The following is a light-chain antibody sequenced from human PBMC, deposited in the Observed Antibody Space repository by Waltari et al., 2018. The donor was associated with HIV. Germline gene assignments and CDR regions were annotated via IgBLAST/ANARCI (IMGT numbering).Light chain of an antibody. V-gene: IGLV2-14*03. CDR2: DIN. Sequence: QSALTQPASVSGSPGQSITISCTGTSSDVGGYEFVAWYQQHPGKAPKLLVYDINKRSSGVSNRFSGSKSGNTASLTVSGLQADDEADYYCNSYTSRTTFVFGTGTKVTVL. CDR3: NSYTSRTTFV. CDR1: SSDVGGYEF. J-gene: IGLJ1*01.